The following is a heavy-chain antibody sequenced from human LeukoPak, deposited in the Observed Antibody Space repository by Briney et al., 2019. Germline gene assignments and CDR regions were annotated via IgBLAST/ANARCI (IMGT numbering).Heavy chain of an antibody. V-gene: IGHV4-39*01. Sequence: SETLSLTCTVSGGSISSSSYYWGWIRQPPGKGLEWIGSIYYSGSTYYNPSLKSRVTISVDTSKNQFSLKLNSVTAVDTAVYYCARQSTSWPYYFDYWGQGTLVTVSS. D-gene: IGHD2-2*01. CDR3: ARQSTSWPYYFDY. CDR2: IYYSGST. J-gene: IGHJ4*02. CDR1: GGSISSSSYY.